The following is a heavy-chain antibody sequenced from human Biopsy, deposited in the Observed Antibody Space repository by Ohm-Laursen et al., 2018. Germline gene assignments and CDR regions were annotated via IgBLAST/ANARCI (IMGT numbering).Heavy chain of an antibody. D-gene: IGHD1-1*01. J-gene: IGHJ4*02. CDR2: IFYDGSNT. Sequence: RSLRLSCAASGFTFNNYGMQWVRQAPGKGLEWVAFIFYDGSNTYYADSVKGRFTISRDNSRDTLYLQMSSLRAEDTAVYYCAADINVWNVNYWGQGTQVTVSS. CDR1: GFTFNNYG. CDR3: AADINVWNVNY. V-gene: IGHV3-30*03.